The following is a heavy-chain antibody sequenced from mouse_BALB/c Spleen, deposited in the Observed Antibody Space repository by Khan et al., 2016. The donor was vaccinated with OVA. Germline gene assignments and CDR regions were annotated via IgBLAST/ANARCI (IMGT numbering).Heavy chain of an antibody. CDR3: TRRPGYVDV. CDR1: GFTFSSYD. CDR2: INSGGDTT. J-gene: IGHJ1*01. Sequence: EVELVESGGGLVKPGGSLKLSCTASGFTFSSYDMSWVRQTPEKRLEWVAYINSGGDTTYSPDTVKGRFTISRDNAKNTLYLQMSSLKSEDTARYYCTRRPGYVDVWGAGTTVTVSS. V-gene: IGHV5-12-1*01.